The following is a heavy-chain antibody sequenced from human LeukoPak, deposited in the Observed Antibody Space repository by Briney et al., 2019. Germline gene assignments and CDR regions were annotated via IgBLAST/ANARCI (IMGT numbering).Heavy chain of an antibody. CDR1: GGSISSYY. CDR3: AGWGATHY. J-gene: IGHJ4*02. Sequence: SETLSLTCTVSGGSISSYYWSWIRQPPGKGLEWIGYIYYSGSTNYNPSLKSRVTISVDTSKNQFSLKLSSVTAADTAVYYCAGWGATHYWGQGTLVTVSS. V-gene: IGHV4-59*08. CDR2: IYYSGST. D-gene: IGHD1-26*01.